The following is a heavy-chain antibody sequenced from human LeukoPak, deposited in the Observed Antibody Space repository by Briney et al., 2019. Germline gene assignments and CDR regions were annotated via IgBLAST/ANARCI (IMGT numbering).Heavy chain of an antibody. Sequence: SETLSLTCSVSGGSFGTFYWSWIRQPAGKGLEWLGRIFSSGNANYNPSLKSRLTMSVDTSKNVFSLRLNSVTAADTAVYYCARWAHSVTYKSWFFDLWGRGTLVTVSS. J-gene: IGHJ2*01. CDR1: GGSFGTFY. CDR2: IFSSGNA. CDR3: ARWAHSVTYKSWFFDL. V-gene: IGHV4-4*07. D-gene: IGHD5-24*01.